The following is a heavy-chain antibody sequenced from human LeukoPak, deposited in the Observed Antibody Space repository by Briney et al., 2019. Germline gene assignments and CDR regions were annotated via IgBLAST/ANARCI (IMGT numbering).Heavy chain of an antibody. V-gene: IGHV3-11*05. D-gene: IGHD3-16*02. CDR1: GFTFSDYY. CDR2: ISSSSSYT. Sequence: PGGSLRLSCAASGFTFSDYYMSWIRQAPGKGLEWVSYISSSSSYTNYADSVKGRFTISRHNAKNSLYLQMNSLRAEDTAVYYCARVGLDYVWGSYREDYFDYWGQGTLVTVSS. CDR3: ARVGLDYVWGSYREDYFDY. J-gene: IGHJ4*02.